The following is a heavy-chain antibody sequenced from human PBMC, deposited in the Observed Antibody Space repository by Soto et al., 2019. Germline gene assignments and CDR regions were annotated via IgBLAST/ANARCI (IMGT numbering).Heavy chain of an antibody. J-gene: IGHJ4*02. CDR2: IFYDGYT. V-gene: IGHV4-39*01. CDR1: GDSISGSPYF. Sequence: QVQLQESGPGLVMPSETLSLTCTVSGDSISGSPYFWGWIRQPPGKRLEWIGSIFYDGYTLYTPSLXGRVTISVDPSKNQFSLKLTSVAAADTAIYFCARLQAAVPHYWGQGILVTVSS. D-gene: IGHD6-13*01. CDR3: ARLQAAVPHY.